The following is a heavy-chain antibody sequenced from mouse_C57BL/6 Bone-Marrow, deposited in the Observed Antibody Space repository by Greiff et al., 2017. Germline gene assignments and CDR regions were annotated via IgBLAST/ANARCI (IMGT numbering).Heavy chain of an antibody. D-gene: IGHD2-5*01. J-gene: IGHJ1*03. Sequence: QVQLQQPGAELVKPGASVKMSCTASGYTFTSYWITWVKQRPGQGLEWIGDIYPGSGRTNYNEKFKSKATLTVDTASSTAYMQLSSLTSEDSAVYYWARPYDSNYWYFDVWGTGTTVTVSS. V-gene: IGHV1-55*01. CDR1: GYTFTSYW. CDR2: IYPGSGRT. CDR3: ARPYDSNYWYFDV.